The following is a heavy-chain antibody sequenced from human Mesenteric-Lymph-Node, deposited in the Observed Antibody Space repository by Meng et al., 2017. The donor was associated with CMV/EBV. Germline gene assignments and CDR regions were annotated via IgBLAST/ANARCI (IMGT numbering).Heavy chain of an antibody. Sequence: SETLSLTCTVSGGSVSSGSYYWSWIRQPPGKGLEWIGYIHSSGSTNYNPSLKSRVTISIDTSKNQFSLKLNSVTAADTDVYYCASYSNYHGGYYYYGMDVWGQGTTVTVSS. CDR2: IHSSGST. CDR3: ASYSNYHGGYYYYGMDV. V-gene: IGHV4-61*01. J-gene: IGHJ6*02. D-gene: IGHD4-11*01. CDR1: GGSVSSGSYY.